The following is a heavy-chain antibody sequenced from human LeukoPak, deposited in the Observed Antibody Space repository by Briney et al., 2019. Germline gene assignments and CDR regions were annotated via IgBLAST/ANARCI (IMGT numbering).Heavy chain of an antibody. CDR2: ISSSGSTI. J-gene: IGHJ4*02. V-gene: IGHV3-11*01. Sequence: GGSLRLSCAASGFTFSDYYMSWIRQAPGKGLEWVSYISSSGSTIYYADSVKGRFTISRDNAKNSLYLQMNSLRAEDTAVYYCARGIDYYDSSMYYRNDLGIDYWGQGTLVTVSS. CDR1: GFTFSDYY. CDR3: ARGIDYYDSSMYYRNDLGIDY. D-gene: IGHD3-22*01.